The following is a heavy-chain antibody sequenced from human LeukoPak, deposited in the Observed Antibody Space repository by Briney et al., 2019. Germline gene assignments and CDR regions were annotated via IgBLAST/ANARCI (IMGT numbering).Heavy chain of an antibody. V-gene: IGHV3-30*02. CDR2: IRYDGSKT. J-gene: IGHJ3*02. Sequence: PGGSLRLSCAASGFRFSRYGMHWVRQAPGKGLAWVALIRYDGSKTYYGDSVKDRFTVSRDNSKNTVYLQMNSLRPEDTAVYYCAKDSIEAGVSGDALDIWGQGTMLTVSS. CDR1: GFRFSRYG. CDR3: AKDSIEAGVSGDALDI. D-gene: IGHD2-8*01.